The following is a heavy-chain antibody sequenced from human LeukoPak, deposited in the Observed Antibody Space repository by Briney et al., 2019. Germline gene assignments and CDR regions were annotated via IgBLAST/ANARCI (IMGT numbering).Heavy chain of an antibody. CDR2: ISSSSSYI. CDR3: ARGKDILTGSPGY. Sequence: GGSLRLSCAASGFTFSSYRMNWVRQAPGKGLEWVSSISSSSSYIYYADSVKGRFTISRDNAKNSLYLQMNSLRDEDTAVYYCARGKDILTGSPGYWGQGTLVTVSS. J-gene: IGHJ4*02. V-gene: IGHV3-21*01. D-gene: IGHD3-9*01. CDR1: GFTFSSYR.